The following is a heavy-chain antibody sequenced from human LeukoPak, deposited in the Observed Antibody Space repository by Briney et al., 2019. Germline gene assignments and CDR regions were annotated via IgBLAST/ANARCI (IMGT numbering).Heavy chain of an antibody. CDR3: ARDRLIGCFGS. D-gene: IGHD2/OR15-2a*01. V-gene: IGHV3-66*01. Sequence: GGSLRLSCAASGFAASSHYMSWVRQSPGKGLEWVSGMNSGATTNYADSVKARFTLFRDEVKHTLNLEMKSLTAADSSIYYWARDRLIGCFGSWGQGILVTVS. CDR1: GFAASSHY. J-gene: IGHJ4*02. CDR2: MNSGATT.